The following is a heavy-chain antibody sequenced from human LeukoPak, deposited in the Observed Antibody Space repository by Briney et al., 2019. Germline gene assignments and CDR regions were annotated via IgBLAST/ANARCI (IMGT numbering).Heavy chain of an antibody. Sequence: PSETLSLTCAVSGGSISSGGYSWSWIRQPPGKGLEWIGYIYHSGSTYYNPSLKSRVTISVDRSKNQFSLKLSSVTAADTAVYYCATMVRGAHKYYFDYWGQGTLVTVSS. CDR2: IYHSGST. J-gene: IGHJ4*02. V-gene: IGHV4-30-2*01. D-gene: IGHD3-10*01. CDR3: ATMVRGAHKYYFDY. CDR1: GGSISSGGYS.